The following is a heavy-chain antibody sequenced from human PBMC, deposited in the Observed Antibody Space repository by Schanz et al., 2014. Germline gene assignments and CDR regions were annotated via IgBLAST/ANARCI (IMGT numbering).Heavy chain of an antibody. J-gene: IGHJ5*02. CDR3: ARPALWFGDNCFDP. CDR2: IKSDGSST. D-gene: IGHD3-10*01. V-gene: IGHV3-74*01. Sequence: EVQLVESGGGLVQPGGSLRLSCAASGFTFSSYWMHWVRQVPGKGLVWVSRIKSDGSSTSYADSVKGRLTISRDNAKNTLYLQMNSLRAEDTAVYYCARPALWFGDNCFDPWGQGTLVTVSS. CDR1: GFTFSSYW.